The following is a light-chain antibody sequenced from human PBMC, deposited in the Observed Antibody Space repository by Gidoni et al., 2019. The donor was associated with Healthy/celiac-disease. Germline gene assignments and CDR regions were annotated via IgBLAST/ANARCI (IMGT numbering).Light chain of an antibody. V-gene: IGKV3-15*01. CDR3: QQYNNWPPS. Sequence: TVMSQSPATLSVSPGERATRSCRASQSVSSYLAWYQQKPGQAPRLLIYGASNRATGIPARFSGSGSGTEFTLTISSLQSEDFAVYYCQQYNNWPPSFGQGTQLEIK. J-gene: IGKJ2*03. CDR2: GAS. CDR1: QSVSSY.